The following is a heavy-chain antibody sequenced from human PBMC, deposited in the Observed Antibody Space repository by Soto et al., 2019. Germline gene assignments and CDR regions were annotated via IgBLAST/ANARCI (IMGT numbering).Heavy chain of an antibody. CDR3: AAADDYVWGSYRYTLGAFDI. V-gene: IGHV1-58*01. CDR1: GFTFTSSA. Sequence: GASVKVSCKASGFTFTSSAEQWVRQARGQRLEWIGWIVVGSGNTNYAQRFQERVTITRDMSTSTAYMELSSLRSEDTAVYYCAAADDYVWGSYRYTLGAFDIWGQGTMVTVSS. J-gene: IGHJ3*02. CDR2: IVVGSGNT. D-gene: IGHD3-16*02.